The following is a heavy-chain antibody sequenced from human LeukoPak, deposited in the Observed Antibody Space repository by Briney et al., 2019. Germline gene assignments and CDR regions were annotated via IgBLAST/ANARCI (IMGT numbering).Heavy chain of an antibody. CDR3: ASLYDQGAFDI. V-gene: IGHV4-59*08. D-gene: IGHD2/OR15-2a*01. Sequence: SETLSLTCTGSGGSISSYYWSWIRQPPGKGLEWIGYIYYSGSTNYNPSLKSRVTISVDTSKNQFSLKLSSVTAADTAVYYCASLYDQGAFDIWGQGTMVTVSS. J-gene: IGHJ3*02. CDR1: GGSISSYY. CDR2: IYYSGST.